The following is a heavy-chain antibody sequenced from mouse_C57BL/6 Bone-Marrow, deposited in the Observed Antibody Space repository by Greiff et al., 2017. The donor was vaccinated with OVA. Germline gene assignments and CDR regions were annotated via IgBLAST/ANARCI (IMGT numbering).Heavy chain of an antibody. CDR1: GYAFSSSW. CDR3: ARLGRRAD. J-gene: IGHJ3*01. CDR2: IYPGDGDT. V-gene: IGHV1-82*01. Sequence: VQLQESGPELVKPGASVKISCTASGYAFSSSWMNWVKQRPGTGLEWIGRIYPGDGDTNYNGKFKGKATLTADKTSSTAYMQLSSLTSEDSAVYVCARLGRRADWGQGTLVTVSA. D-gene: IGHD4-1*01.